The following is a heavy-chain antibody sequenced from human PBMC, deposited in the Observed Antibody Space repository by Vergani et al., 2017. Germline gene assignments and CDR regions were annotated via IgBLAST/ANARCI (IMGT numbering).Heavy chain of an antibody. J-gene: IGHJ1*01. D-gene: IGHD6-19*01. CDR3: TRHGRSGWAGYFQH. CDR1: GVSIGSNSYY. CDR2: IYYTGTT. Sequence: QLQLQESGPGLVKPSETLSLTCTVSGVSIGSNSYYWGWIRQPPGKGLEWIGTIYYTGTTCYNEAHKSRLTISVDTSKNQFSLNLTSVTAADTAVYYCTRHGRSGWAGYFQHWGQGTLVTASS. V-gene: IGHV4-39*01.